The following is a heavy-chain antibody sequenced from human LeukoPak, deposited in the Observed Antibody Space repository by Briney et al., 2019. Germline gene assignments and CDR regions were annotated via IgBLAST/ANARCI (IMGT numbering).Heavy chain of an antibody. CDR2: ISGSGGST. J-gene: IGHJ4*02. D-gene: IGHD6-19*01. Sequence: PGGSLRLSCAASGFTFSSYAMSWVRQAPGKGLEWVSAISGSGGSTYYADSVKGRFTISRDNSKNTLYLQMNSLRAEDTAVYYCAKDQGRSKKSQWLVREYYFDYWGQGTLVTVSS. CDR1: GFTFSSYA. CDR3: AKDQGRSKKSQWLVREYYFDY. V-gene: IGHV3-23*01.